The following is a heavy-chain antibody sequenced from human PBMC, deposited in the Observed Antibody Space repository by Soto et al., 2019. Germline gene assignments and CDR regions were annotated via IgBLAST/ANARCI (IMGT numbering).Heavy chain of an antibody. V-gene: IGHV3-21*01. CDR3: ARDTDSSGYPLDD. Sequence: GGSLRLSCAASGFTFSSYSMNWVRQAPGKGLEWVSSISSSSSYIYYADSVKSRFTISRDNAKNSLYLQMNSLRAEDTAVYYCARDTDSSGYPLDDWGQGTLVTVSS. D-gene: IGHD3-22*01. J-gene: IGHJ4*02. CDR1: GFTFSSYS. CDR2: ISSSSSYI.